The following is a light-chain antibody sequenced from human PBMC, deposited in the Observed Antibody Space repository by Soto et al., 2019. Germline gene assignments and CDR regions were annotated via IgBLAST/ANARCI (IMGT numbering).Light chain of an antibody. CDR1: SSDVGGYDY. J-gene: IGLJ1*01. CDR3: CSYAGSNYV. Sequence: QSALTQPRSVSGSPGQSVTISCTGTSSDVGGYDYVSWYQQHPGKVPKLMIYGVSKRPSGVPDRFSGSKSGNTASLTISGLQADDEADYYCCSYAGSNYVFGTGTKVTVL. V-gene: IGLV2-11*01. CDR2: GVS.